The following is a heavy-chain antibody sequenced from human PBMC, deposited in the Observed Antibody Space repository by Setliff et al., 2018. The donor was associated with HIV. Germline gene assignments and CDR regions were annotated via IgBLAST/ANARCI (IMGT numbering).Heavy chain of an antibody. D-gene: IGHD1-1*01. J-gene: IGHJ6*03. Sequence: SETLSLTCSVFGGSFSNYYWNWIRQPPGKGLEWIGEITHSGSTNYNPSLRSRVTISVDTSKDHFSLRLRSVTAADTAAYYCARAQLPPAYIDVWGKGTTVTVSS. V-gene: IGHV4-34*01. CDR1: GGSFSNYY. CDR2: ITHSGST. CDR3: ARAQLPPAYIDV.